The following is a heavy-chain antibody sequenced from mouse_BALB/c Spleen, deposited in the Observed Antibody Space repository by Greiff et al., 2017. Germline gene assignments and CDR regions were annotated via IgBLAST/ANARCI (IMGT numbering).Heavy chain of an antibody. D-gene: IGHD1-1*01. CDR3: AKRGDYGGDYYAMDY. CDR2: IWRGGST. Sequence: VKLMESGPSLVQPSQSLSITCTVSGFSLTSYGVHWVRQSPGKGLEWLGVIWRGGSTDYNAAFMSRLSITKDNSKSQVFFKMNSLQADDTAIYYCAKRGDYGGDYYAMDYWGQGTSVTVSS. V-gene: IGHV2-5-1*01. CDR1: GFSLTSYG. J-gene: IGHJ4*01.